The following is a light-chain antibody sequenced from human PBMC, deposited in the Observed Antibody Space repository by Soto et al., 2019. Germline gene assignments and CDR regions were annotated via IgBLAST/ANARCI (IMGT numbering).Light chain of an antibody. V-gene: IGKV4-1*01. CDR3: QQRYSSPLT. CDR1: PRSLSSSNNRNY. J-gene: IGKJ4*01. CDR2: GAS. Sequence: DILMTQSPDSLSLSLGERAPINCRSSPRSLSSSNNRNYLAWYQQKPGQPPRVLIYGASTRESGVPDRFSGSGSGTDFTLTISSLQAEDVAVYYCQQRYSSPLTFGGGTKVDIK.